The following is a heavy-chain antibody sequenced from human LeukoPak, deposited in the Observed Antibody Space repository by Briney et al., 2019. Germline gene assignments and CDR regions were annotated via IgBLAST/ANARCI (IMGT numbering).Heavy chain of an antibody. Sequence: SQTLSLTCAISGDSFSSNSAAWIWIRQSPSRGLEWLGRTYYRSKWYTEYAVSVKSRITINPDTSKNQFSLQLSSVNPEDTAVYYCARLGSGSNYWGQGTLVTVFS. J-gene: IGHJ4*02. V-gene: IGHV6-1*01. CDR1: GDSFSSNSAA. D-gene: IGHD3-10*01. CDR2: TYYRSKWYT. CDR3: ARLGSGSNY.